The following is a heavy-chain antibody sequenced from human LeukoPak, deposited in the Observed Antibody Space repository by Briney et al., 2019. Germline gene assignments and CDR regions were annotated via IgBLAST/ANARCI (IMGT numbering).Heavy chain of an antibody. J-gene: IGHJ1*01. CDR2: INHSGST. CDR1: GGSFSGYY. V-gene: IGHV4-34*01. D-gene: IGHD3-22*01. CDR3: ARGPYYYDSSGYRFQH. Sequence: SETLSLTCAVYGGSFSGYYWSWIRQPPGKGLEWIGEINHSGSTNYNPSLKSRVTISVDTSKNQFSLKLSSVTAADTAVYYWARGPYYYDSSGYRFQHWGQGTLVTVSS.